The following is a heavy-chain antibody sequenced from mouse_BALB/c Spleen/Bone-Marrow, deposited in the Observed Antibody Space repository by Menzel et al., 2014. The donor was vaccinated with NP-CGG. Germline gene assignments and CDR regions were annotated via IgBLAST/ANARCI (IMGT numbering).Heavy chain of an antibody. CDR2: ISSGSNTI. J-gene: IGHJ3*01. V-gene: IGHV5-17*02. D-gene: IGHD6-2*01. CDR3: ARGGSLPGGFAY. CDR1: GFTFNNFG. Sequence: EVMLVESGGGLVQTGGSRKLSCAASGFTFNNFGMHWVRQAPEKGLEWVACISSGSNTIYYADTVKGRFTISRANPKNHLFLQMTSQRSKDTAKYYCARGGSLPGGFAYLVQGSLVTVTA.